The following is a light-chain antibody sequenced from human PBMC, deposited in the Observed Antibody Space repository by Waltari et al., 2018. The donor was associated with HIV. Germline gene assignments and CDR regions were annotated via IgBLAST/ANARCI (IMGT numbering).Light chain of an antibody. V-gene: IGKV1-9*01. J-gene: IGKJ2*01. CDR3: QHLNTYPYT. Sequence: DIPLTQSPSFLSASVGDRVTITCRADHSISTYLAWYQQKPGKAPKLLISAASALQSGVPSRFSGSGSGREFTLTISSLQPEDFASYYCQHLNTYPYTFGQGTKLEIK. CDR2: AAS. CDR1: HSISTY.